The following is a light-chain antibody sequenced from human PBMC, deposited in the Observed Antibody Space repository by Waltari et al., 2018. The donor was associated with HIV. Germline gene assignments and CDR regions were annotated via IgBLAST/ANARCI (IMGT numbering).Light chain of an antibody. CDR1: NIGSKS. CDR2: YNS. Sequence: SYALTQPPSVSVAPGKTARITCGGNNIGSKSVHWYQQKPGQAPVLVIYYNSDRPSGIPERFSGSNSGNTATLTISRVEAGDEVDYYCQVWDSSSDTYVFGTGTKVTVL. V-gene: IGLV3-21*04. CDR3: QVWDSSSDTYV. J-gene: IGLJ1*01.